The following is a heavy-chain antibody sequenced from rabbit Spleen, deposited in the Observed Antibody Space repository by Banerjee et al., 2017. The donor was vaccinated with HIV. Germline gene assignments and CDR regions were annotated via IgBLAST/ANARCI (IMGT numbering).Heavy chain of an antibody. J-gene: IGHJ6*01. Sequence: QEQLEESGGDLVKPEGSLTLTCTASGVSFSSSYYMCWVRQAPGKGLQWIACIYTGSSGFTYFASWAKGRFTISKTSSTTVTLQMTSLTAADTATYFCARDTSSSFSSYGMDLWGQGTLVTVS. CDR1: GVSFSSSYY. D-gene: IGHD1-1*01. V-gene: IGHV1S45*01. CDR2: IYTGSSGFT. CDR3: ARDTSSSFSSYGMDL.